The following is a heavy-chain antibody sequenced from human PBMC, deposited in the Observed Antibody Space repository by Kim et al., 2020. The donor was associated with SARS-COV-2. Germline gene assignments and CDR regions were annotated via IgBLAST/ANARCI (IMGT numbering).Heavy chain of an antibody. V-gene: IGHV4-39*01. Sequence: SETLSLTCTVSGGSISSSSYYWGWIRQPPGKGLEWIGSIYYSGSTYYNPSLKSRVTISVDTSKNQFSLKLSSVTAADTAVYYCARLPGGWPTTYYYYGMDVWCLGTTVRVSS. CDR1: GGSISSSSYY. CDR2: IYYSGST. D-gene: IGHD1-7*01. CDR3: ARLPGGWPTTYYYYGMDV. J-gene: IGHJ6*02.